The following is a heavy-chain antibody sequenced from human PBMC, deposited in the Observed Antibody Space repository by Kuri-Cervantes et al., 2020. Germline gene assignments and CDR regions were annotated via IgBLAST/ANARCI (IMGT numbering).Heavy chain of an antibody. D-gene: IGHD5/OR15-5a*01. CDR2: INPSGGST. J-gene: IGHJ6*02. Sequence: ASVKVSCKASGYTFTGYYMHWVRQAPGQGLEWMGIINPSGGSTSYAQKFQGRVTMTRDTSISTAYMELSRLRSDDTAVYYCARDRDMDCRDISCYSVPYGMDVWGQGTTVTVSS. CDR3: ARDRDMDCRDISCYSVPYGMDV. V-gene: IGHV1-46*01. CDR1: GYTFTGYY.